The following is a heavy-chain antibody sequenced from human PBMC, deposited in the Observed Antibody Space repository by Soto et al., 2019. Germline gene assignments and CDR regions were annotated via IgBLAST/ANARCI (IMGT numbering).Heavy chain of an antibody. Sequence: PSETLSLTCTVSGDSISSYYWSWIRQPPGKGLEWIGYIYYSGSTNYNPSLKSRVTISVDRSKNQFCLKLSSVTAADTAVYYCARSPSGYSSTFDYWGQGTLVTV. CDR3: ARSPSGYSSTFDY. V-gene: IGHV4-59*01. CDR1: GDSISSYY. CDR2: IYYSGST. J-gene: IGHJ4*02. D-gene: IGHD5-18*01.